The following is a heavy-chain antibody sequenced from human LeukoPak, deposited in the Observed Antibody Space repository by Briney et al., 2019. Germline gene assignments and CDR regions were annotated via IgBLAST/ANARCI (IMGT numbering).Heavy chain of an antibody. D-gene: IGHD1-7*01. Sequence: ASVKVSCKASGYTFTSYGISWVRQAPGQGLEWMGWISAYNGHTKYAQKLQGRVTMTTDTSTSIAYMELRSLRSDDTAVYYCARDALLEGTFDCWGQGTLVTVSS. J-gene: IGHJ4*02. CDR1: GYTFTSYG. CDR2: ISAYNGHT. CDR3: ARDALLEGTFDC. V-gene: IGHV1-18*01.